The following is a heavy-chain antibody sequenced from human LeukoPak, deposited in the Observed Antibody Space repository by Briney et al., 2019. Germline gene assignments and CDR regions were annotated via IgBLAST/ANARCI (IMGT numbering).Heavy chain of an antibody. D-gene: IGHD4-17*01. Sequence: GGSLRLSCVASEFNARYTYMTWVRQAPGKGLEWISVIYRGGYTDYADSVKGRFTISSDNPKRTLYLQMNTLSAEDTATYYCAIGSTVFHARRWGQGTRVTVSS. CDR3: AIGSTVFHARR. J-gene: IGHJ4*02. CDR1: EFNARYTY. V-gene: IGHV3-53*01. CDR2: IYRGGYT.